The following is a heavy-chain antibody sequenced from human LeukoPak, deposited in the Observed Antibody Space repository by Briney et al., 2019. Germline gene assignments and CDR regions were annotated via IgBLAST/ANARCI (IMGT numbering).Heavy chain of an antibody. V-gene: IGHV3-53*04. CDR2: IYSAGNT. D-gene: IGHD6-19*01. CDR1: GFTVSSNY. J-gene: IGHJ4*02. Sequence: GGSLRLSCVASGFTVSSNYMSWVRQAPGKGLEWVSVIYSAGNTYYADSVKGRFTISRHNSENTLYLRMNSLRVEDTAVYFCPGGGTPGYSSGRIDYWGQGTLVTVSS. CDR3: PGGGTPGYSSGRIDY.